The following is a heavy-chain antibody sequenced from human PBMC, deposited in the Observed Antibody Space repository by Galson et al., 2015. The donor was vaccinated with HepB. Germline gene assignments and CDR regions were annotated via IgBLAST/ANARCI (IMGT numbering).Heavy chain of an antibody. Sequence: SVKVSCKASGYTFTGYYMHWVRQAPGQGLEWMGWINPNSGGTNYAQKFQGRVTMTRDTSISTAYMELSRLRSDDTAVYYCARVARVATIITTGIPFGYWGQGTLVTVSS. D-gene: IGHD5-24*01. V-gene: IGHV1-2*02. CDR1: GYTFTGYY. CDR2: INPNSGGT. J-gene: IGHJ4*02. CDR3: ARVARVATIITTGIPFGY.